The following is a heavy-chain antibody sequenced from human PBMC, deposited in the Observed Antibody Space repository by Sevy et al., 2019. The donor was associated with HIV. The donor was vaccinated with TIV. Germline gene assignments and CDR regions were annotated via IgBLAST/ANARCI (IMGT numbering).Heavy chain of an antibody. CDR2: LKSDVYGGTV. Sequence: QTLSLTCTASGFTFGDYCMSWVRQAPGKGLEWVAFLKSDVYGGTVDHAASVRGRFVISRDDSKTIAYLQMNDLKTEDTGVYYCTRWKAAQSIFDYWGQGALVTVSS. J-gene: IGHJ4*02. CDR1: GFTFGDYC. V-gene: IGHV3-49*04. CDR3: TRWKAAQSIFDY. D-gene: IGHD6-13*01.